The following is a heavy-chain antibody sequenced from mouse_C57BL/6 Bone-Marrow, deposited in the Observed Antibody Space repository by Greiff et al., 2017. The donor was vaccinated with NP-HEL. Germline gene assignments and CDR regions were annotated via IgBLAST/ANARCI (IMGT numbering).Heavy chain of an antibody. Sequence: ESGPGLVKPSQSLSLTCSVTGYSITSGYYWNWIRQFPGNKLEWMGYISYDGSNNYNPSLKNRISITRDTSKNQFFLKLNSVTTEDTATYYCARGYDYDVRGDYWGQGTTLTVSS. CDR1: GYSITSGYY. CDR3: ARGYDYDVRGDY. V-gene: IGHV3-6*01. J-gene: IGHJ2*01. CDR2: ISYDGSN. D-gene: IGHD2-4*01.